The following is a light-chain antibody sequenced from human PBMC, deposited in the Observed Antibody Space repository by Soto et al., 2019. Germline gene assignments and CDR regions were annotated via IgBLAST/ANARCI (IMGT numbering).Light chain of an antibody. Sequence: DIQMTQSPSSLSASVGDRVTITCRASQSISSYLNWYQQKPGKAPKVLIYATSTLRTGVPSRFSGSASGTDFSLTINNLQPEDSATYYCKQSKSFPLTFGGGTKVDIK. CDR1: QSISSY. CDR3: KQSKSFPLT. V-gene: IGKV1-39*01. J-gene: IGKJ4*01. CDR2: ATS.